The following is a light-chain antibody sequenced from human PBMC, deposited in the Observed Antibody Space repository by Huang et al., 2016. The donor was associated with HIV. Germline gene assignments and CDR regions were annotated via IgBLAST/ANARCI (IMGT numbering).Light chain of an antibody. CDR3: QQYGRAPLT. V-gene: IGKV3-20*01. Sequence: EIVLTQSPGTLSSPPGESAILSCRASQSVSSRYLAWYQQKPGQGPRLRIYDAYRRATGIPDRVSGSGSGTDVTRTISGLEPEDFAVCYCQQYGRAPLTFGGGSRVEIK. CDR2: DAY. CDR1: QSVSSRY. J-gene: IGKJ4*02.